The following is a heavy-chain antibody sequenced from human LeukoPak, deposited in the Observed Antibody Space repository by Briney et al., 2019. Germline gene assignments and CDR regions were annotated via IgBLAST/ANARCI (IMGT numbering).Heavy chain of an antibody. CDR1: SYSISSGYY. D-gene: IGHD6-13*01. Sequence: SETLSLTCAVSSYSISSGYYWGWIRQPPGKGLEWIGSVYHTGKSYYNPSLKSRVTISVDTSKNQFSLKLSSVTAADTAVYYCARYSSSWLTLDYWGQGTLVTVSS. V-gene: IGHV4-38-2*01. CDR2: VYHTGKS. CDR3: ARYSSSWLTLDY. J-gene: IGHJ4*02.